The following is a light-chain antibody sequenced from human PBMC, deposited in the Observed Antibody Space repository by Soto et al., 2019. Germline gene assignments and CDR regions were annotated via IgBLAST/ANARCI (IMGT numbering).Light chain of an antibody. Sequence: QSVLTQPPSVSGAPGQRVIISCTGGSSNIGADYEVHWYQQLPGTAPKLLIYGNTNRPSGVPDRFSGSKSGSSASLAITGLQAEGEAEYYCASWDDGRNLFGTGTKVTVL. J-gene: IGLJ1*01. CDR3: ASWDDGRNL. CDR1: SSNIGADYE. V-gene: IGLV1-40*01. CDR2: GNT.